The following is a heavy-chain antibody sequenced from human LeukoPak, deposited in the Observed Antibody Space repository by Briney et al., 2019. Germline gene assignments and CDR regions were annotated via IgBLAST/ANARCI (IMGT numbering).Heavy chain of an antibody. CDR1: SGSISSYY. V-gene: IGHV4-59*08. J-gene: IGHJ4*02. D-gene: IGHD6-13*01. Sequence: SETLSLTCTVSSGSISSYYWSWIRQPPGKGLEWIGYIYYSGSTNYNPSLKSRVTISVDTSKNQFSLKLSSVTAADTAVYYCAGASIAAAATSPYFDYWGQGTLVTVSS. CDR3: AGASIAAAATSPYFDY. CDR2: IYYSGST.